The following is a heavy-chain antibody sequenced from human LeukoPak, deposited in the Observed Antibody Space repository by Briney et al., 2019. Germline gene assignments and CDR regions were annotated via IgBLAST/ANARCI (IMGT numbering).Heavy chain of an antibody. CDR1: GFTFDDYG. J-gene: IGHJ4*02. Sequence: GGSLRLSCAASGFTFDDYGMSWVRQAPGKGLEWVSGINWNGGSTGYADSVKGRFTISRDNAKNSLYLQMNSLRAEDTASYYCARDSRGVQLWLPDDYWGQGTLVTVSS. V-gene: IGHV3-20*04. CDR2: INWNGGST. CDR3: ARDSRGVQLWLPDDY. D-gene: IGHD5-18*01.